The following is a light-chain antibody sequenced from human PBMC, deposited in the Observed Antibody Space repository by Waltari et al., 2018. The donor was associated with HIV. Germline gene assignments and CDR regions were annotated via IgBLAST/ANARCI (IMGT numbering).Light chain of an antibody. V-gene: IGLV2-11*01. CDR3: CSYAGSPWI. CDR2: DVT. Sequence: QSALTQPRSVSGSPGQSVTISCTGPSSDVGGYNYVSWYQHHPGKAPKLMIYDVTKRPSGVPDRFSGSKSGNTASLTISGLQAEDEADYYCCSYAGSPWIFGGGTKLTVL. J-gene: IGLJ2*01. CDR1: SSDVGGYNY.